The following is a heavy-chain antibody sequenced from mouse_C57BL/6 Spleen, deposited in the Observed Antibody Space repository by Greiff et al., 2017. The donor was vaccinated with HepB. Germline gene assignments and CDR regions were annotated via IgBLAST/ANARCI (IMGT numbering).Heavy chain of an antibody. J-gene: IGHJ2*01. D-gene: IGHD4-1*01. CDR3: ARDWEGYFDY. CDR1: GYSITSGYY. CDR2: ISYDGSN. Sequence: DVKLQESGPGLVKPSQSLSLTCSVTGYSITSGYYWNWIRQFPGNKLEWMGYISYDGSNNYNPSLKNRISITRDTSKNQFFLKLNSVTTEDTATYYCARDWEGYFDYWGQGTTLTVSS. V-gene: IGHV3-6*01.